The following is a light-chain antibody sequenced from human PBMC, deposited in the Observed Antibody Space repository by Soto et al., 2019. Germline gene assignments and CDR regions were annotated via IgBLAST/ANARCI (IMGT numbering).Light chain of an antibody. V-gene: IGKV3-15*01. CDR3: QQYNNWPLT. J-gene: IGKJ4*01. CDR1: QGITNH. Sequence: EIVMTQSPATLSVSPGETVTLSCRASQGITNHLAWYHQKPGQSPKLLLYAASTRATGIPARFSGSGSGVEFTLTIDSLQSEDIVFYCCQQYNNWPLTFGGGTRV. CDR2: AAS.